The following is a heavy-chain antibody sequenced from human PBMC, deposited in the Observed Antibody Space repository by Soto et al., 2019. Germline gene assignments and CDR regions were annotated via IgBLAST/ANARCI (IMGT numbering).Heavy chain of an antibody. Sequence: QVQLQESGPGLVRPSGTLSLTCSVSSGSISGTHWWSWFRQTPGKGLEWIGETYSTGSTNYKSSPKRRLSTSVDPSKNQFFLNLTAVTAADTALYFCAMRGLTFAGGAPTNWFDPWGPGTLVTVSS. D-gene: IGHD3-16*01. J-gene: IGHJ5*02. CDR2: TYSTGST. V-gene: IGHV4-4*02. CDR3: AMRGLTFAGGAPTNWFDP. CDR1: SGSISGTHW.